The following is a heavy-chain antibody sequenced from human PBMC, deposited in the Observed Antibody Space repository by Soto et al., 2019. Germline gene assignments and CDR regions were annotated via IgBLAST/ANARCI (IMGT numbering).Heavy chain of an antibody. CDR3: ARDLWYPRG. CDR2: IRQEGSEK. CDR1: GFTFTNYW. V-gene: IGHV3-7*01. D-gene: IGHD1-20*01. Sequence: EVQLVESGGGLVQPGGSLRLSCAASGFTFTNYWMSWVRQAPGKGLEWVANIRQEGSEKYYVDSVKGRFTISRDNAKNSLYLQMNSLRAEDTAVYYCARDLWYPRGWGQGTMVTVSS. J-gene: IGHJ3*01.